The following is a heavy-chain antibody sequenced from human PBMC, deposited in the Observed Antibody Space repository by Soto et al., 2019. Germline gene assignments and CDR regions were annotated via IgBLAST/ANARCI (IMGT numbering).Heavy chain of an antibody. CDR1: GFTVSTHG. J-gene: IGHJ4*02. D-gene: IGHD2-8*02. V-gene: IGHV3-30*03. CDR2: ISRDGNTK. Sequence: QVQLVESGGGVVQPGRSLRLSCAASGFTVSTHGMHWVRQAPGKGLEWVAVISRDGNTKYYADSVKGRFTISRDNSRNTLFLEMYSLRGDDMAVYYCTGEVASGYWGQGTLVTVSS. CDR3: TGEVASGY.